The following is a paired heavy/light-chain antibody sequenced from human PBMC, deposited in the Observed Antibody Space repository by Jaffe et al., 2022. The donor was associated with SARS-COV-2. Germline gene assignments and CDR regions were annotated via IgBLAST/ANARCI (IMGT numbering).Heavy chain of an antibody. V-gene: IGHV3-48*01. CDR1: GFTFSTYA. D-gene: IGHD6-13*01. CDR2: ISGSGSTI. Sequence: EVQLVESGGKLVQPGGSLRLSCAASGFTFSTYAMNWVRQAPGKGLEWISYISGSGSTIYYADSVKGRLTISRDNAKNSLYLQLNSLRVEDTAVYYCVRDGRRSTWYDSDNAFDFWGQGTMVTVSS. CDR3: VRDGRRSTWYDSDNAFDF. J-gene: IGHJ3*01.
Light chain of an antibody. V-gene: IGLV3-19*01. CDR2: GKN. CDR3: HSRDRSSDDYV. J-gene: IGLJ1*01. Sequence: SSELTQDPAVSVALGQTVRITCQGDNLRSYSASWYQQKPGQAPVLVIYGKNNRPSGIPDRFSGSRSGDTAYLSITGAQAEDEADYYCHSRDRSSDDYVFGPGTKVTVL. CDR1: NLRSYS.